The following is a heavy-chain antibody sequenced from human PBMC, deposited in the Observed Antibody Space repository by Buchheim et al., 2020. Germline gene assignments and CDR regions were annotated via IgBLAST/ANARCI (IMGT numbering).Heavy chain of an antibody. J-gene: IGHJ4*02. V-gene: IGHV3-30*03. D-gene: IGHD6-19*01. CDR2: VSHDGVNK. Sequence: QGQLVESGGGEVQPERSLRLSCVASGFTFSSFGMHWVRQAPGEGLQWVSAVSHDGVNKYYADSVKGRFTISRDNATNTLYLQMNSLRPEDTALYYCARGFSSGWFDYWGQGT. CDR1: GFTFSSFG. CDR3: ARGFSSGWFDY.